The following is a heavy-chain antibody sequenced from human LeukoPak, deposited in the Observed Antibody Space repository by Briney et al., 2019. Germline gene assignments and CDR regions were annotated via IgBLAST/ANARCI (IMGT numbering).Heavy chain of an antibody. Sequence: GESLKISCKGSGYSFTSYWIGWVRQMPGKGLEWMGIIYPGDSDTRYSPSFQGQVTISADKSISTAYLQWSSLKASDTAMYYCARHQNWGSSSPYNFDYWGQGTLVTVSS. D-gene: IGHD6-6*01. J-gene: IGHJ4*02. CDR3: ARHQNWGSSSPYNFDY. CDR2: IYPGDSDT. CDR1: GYSFTSYW. V-gene: IGHV5-51*01.